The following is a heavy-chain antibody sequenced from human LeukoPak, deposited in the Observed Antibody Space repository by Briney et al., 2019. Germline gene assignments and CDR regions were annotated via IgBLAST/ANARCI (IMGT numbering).Heavy chain of an antibody. D-gene: IGHD6-19*01. Sequence: TGGSLRLSCAASGFTFDDYAMHWVRQAPGKGLEWVSLISWDGGSTYYADSVKGRFTISRDNSKNSLYLQMNSLRAEDTALYYCAKEGSIAVAGTPLDYWGQGTLVTVSS. J-gene: IGHJ4*02. CDR2: ISWDGGST. CDR1: GFTFDDYA. V-gene: IGHV3-43D*03. CDR3: AKEGSIAVAGTPLDY.